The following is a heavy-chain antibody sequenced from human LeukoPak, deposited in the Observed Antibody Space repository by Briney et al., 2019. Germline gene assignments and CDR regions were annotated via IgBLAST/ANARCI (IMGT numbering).Heavy chain of an antibody. CDR1: GFTFEDYA. CDR2: ISGNGGTI. Sequence: GGSRGLSGAASGFTFEDYARHWVRQAPGKGREGVSGISGNGGTIGYADSVRGRFTISRDNAKNSRYRQRNSRRAEDTAFYYCAKGSIAVRGTGYSDYSGQGTLFTLS. V-gene: IGHV3-9*01. J-gene: IGHJ4*02. D-gene: IGHD6-19*01. CDR3: AKGSIAVRGTGYSDY.